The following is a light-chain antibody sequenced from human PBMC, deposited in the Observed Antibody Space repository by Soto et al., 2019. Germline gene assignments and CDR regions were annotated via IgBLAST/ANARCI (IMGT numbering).Light chain of an antibody. CDR3: SSYTTSSTL. V-gene: IGLV2-14*01. Sequence: QSVLSEPSSVTGSACGLVRVSCTGTSSDVGGYNYVSWYQQHPGKAPKLMIYAVTDRPSGVSRRFSGSKSGNTASLTISGLQAEDEADYYCSSYTTSSTLFGTGTKVTVL. CDR2: AVT. CDR1: SSDVGGYNY. J-gene: IGLJ1*01.